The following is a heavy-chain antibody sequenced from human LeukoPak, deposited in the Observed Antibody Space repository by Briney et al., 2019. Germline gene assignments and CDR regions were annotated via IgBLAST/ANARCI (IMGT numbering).Heavy chain of an antibody. V-gene: IGHV3-9*01. CDR1: GFTFDDYA. CDR2: ISWNSGSI. Sequence: PGRSLRLSCAASGFTFDDYAMHWVRQAPGKGLEWVSGISWNSGSIGYADSVKGRFTISRDNAKTSLYLPMNSLRAEDTALYYCAKDAVDGDYSIFDYWGQGTLVTVSS. J-gene: IGHJ4*02. CDR3: AKDAVDGDYSIFDY. D-gene: IGHD4-17*01.